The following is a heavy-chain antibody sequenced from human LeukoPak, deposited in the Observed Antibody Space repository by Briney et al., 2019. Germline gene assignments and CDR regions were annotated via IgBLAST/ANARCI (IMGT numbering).Heavy chain of an antibody. Sequence: GASVKVSCKASGYTFTGYYMHWVRQAPGQGLEWMGWINPNSGGTNYAQKFQGRVTMTRDTSISTAYMELSRLRSDDTAVYYCARDTYYYDSSGYSAGAFDIRGQGTMVTVSS. CDR1: GYTFTGYY. CDR2: INPNSGGT. CDR3: ARDTYYYDSSGYSAGAFDI. V-gene: IGHV1-2*02. J-gene: IGHJ3*02. D-gene: IGHD3-22*01.